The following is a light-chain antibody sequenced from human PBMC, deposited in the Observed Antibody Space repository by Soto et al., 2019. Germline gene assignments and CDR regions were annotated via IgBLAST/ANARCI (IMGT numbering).Light chain of an antibody. CDR1: QSVASN. V-gene: IGKV3-20*01. Sequence: EMAVTQSPATLSVSPGERATLSCRASQSVASNLAWYQQKPGQTPRLLIYAASTRATGIPARFSGSGSGTDFTLTISRLEPEDLAVYYCQQYGTSHRTFGQGTKVDIK. J-gene: IGKJ1*01. CDR3: QQYGTSHRT. CDR2: AAS.